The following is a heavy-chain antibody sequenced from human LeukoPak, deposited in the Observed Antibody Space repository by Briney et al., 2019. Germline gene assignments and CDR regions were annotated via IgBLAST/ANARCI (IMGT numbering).Heavy chain of an antibody. J-gene: IGHJ4*03. CDR2: IYYSGST. D-gene: IGHD3-16*01. CDR1: GGSISSYY. CDR3: ASLRVPGYFDY. Sequence: SETLSLTCTVSGGSISSYYWSWIRQPPGKGLKWIGYIYYSGSTSYSPSLRSRVTISVDTSKNQFSLKLSSVTAADTAVFYCASLRVPGYFDYWGQGTLVTVSS. V-gene: IGHV4-59*01.